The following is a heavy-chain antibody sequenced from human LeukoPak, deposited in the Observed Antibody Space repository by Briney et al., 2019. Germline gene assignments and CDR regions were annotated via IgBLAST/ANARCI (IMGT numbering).Heavy chain of an antibody. V-gene: IGHV4-34*01. CDR1: GGSFSGYY. CDR2: INHSGST. J-gene: IGHJ5*02. Sequence: SETLSLTCAVYGGSFSGYYWSWIRQPPGKGLEWIGEINHSGSTNYNPSLKSRVTISVDTSKNQFSLKLSSVTAADTAVYYCAGGPGYSYGSWINWFDPWGQGTLVTVSS. D-gene: IGHD5-18*01. CDR3: AGGPGYSYGSWINWFDP.